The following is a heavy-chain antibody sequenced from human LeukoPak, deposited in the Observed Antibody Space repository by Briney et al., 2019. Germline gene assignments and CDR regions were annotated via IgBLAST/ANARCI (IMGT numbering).Heavy chain of an antibody. D-gene: IGHD1-26*01. J-gene: IGHJ4*02. CDR3: ARVRWMGGPYYFDY. CDR1: GGSISSGSYY. V-gene: IGHV4-61*02. Sequence: SQTLSLTCTVSGGSISSGSYYWSWIRQPAGKGLEWIGRIYTSGSTNYNPSLKSRVTISVDTSKDQFSLKLSSVTAADTPVYYCARVRWMGGPYYFDYWGQGTLVTVSS. CDR2: IYTSGST.